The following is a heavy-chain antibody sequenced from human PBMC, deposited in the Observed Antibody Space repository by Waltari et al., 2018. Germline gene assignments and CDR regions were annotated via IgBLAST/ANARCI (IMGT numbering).Heavy chain of an antibody. Sequence: QVQLQQWGAGLLKPSETLSLTCAVYGGSFSDYFWSWIRQPPGKGLEWIGEVNHIGGTNYNPSLESRVSIAGDASKNQFSLMLKSVTAADTAVYYCARRRGGYLSDYWGQGTLVTVSS. CDR2: VNHIGGT. V-gene: IGHV4-34*01. CDR3: ARRRGGYLSDY. J-gene: IGHJ4*02. D-gene: IGHD5-12*01. CDR1: GGSFSDYF.